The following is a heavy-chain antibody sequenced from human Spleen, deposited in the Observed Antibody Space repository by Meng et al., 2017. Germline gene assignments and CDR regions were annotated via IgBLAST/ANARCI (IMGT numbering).Heavy chain of an antibody. CDR2: VDPSGGNT. V-gene: IGHV1-46*01. CDR1: GPTASSYY. J-gene: IGHJ5*02. CDR3: AIDQGYYGSGTGFYP. Sequence: LQHGAEVKTRPASVKASCTLSGPTASSYYTTWVRQGPGKVREWIGMVDPSGGNTSSQKCQGRVPMPRDTSTMTLYMDLRRLRSEVTAVYYCAIDQGYYGSGTGFYPWGQGTLVTVSS. D-gene: IGHD3-10*01.